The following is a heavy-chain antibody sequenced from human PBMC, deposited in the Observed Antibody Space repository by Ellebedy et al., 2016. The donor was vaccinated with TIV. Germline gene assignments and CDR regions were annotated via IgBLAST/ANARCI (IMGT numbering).Heavy chain of an antibody. Sequence: SETLSLXXAVYGGSFSGYYWSWIRQPPGKGLEWIGEINHSGSTNYNPSLKSRVTISVDTSKNQFSLKLSSVTAADTAVYYCARAPGIAAAGTALNYWGQGTLVTVSS. CDR2: INHSGST. V-gene: IGHV4-34*01. CDR1: GGSFSGYY. CDR3: ARAPGIAAAGTALNY. D-gene: IGHD6-13*01. J-gene: IGHJ4*02.